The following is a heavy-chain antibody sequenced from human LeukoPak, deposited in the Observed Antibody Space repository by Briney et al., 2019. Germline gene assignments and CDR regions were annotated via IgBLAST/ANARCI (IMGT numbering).Heavy chain of an antibody. D-gene: IGHD1-14*01. CDR1: GFTFSSYG. CDR2: IRYDGSNK. Sequence: GGSLRLSCAASGFTFSSYGMHWVRQAPGKGLEWVAFIRYDGSNKYYADSVKGRFTISRDNSKNTLYLQMNSLRAEDTAVYYCAKDYGPEPTPYYYYMDVWGKGTTVTVSS. V-gene: IGHV3-30*02. J-gene: IGHJ6*03. CDR3: AKDYGPEPTPYYYYMDV.